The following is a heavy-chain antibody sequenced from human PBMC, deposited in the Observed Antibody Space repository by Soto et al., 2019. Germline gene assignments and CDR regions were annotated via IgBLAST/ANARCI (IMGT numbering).Heavy chain of an antibody. J-gene: IGHJ4*02. D-gene: IGHD3-3*01. V-gene: IGHV3-23*01. CDR2: ISGSGGST. Sequence: GGSLRPSSAASGFTFSSYAMSWVRQAPGKGLEWVSAISGSGGSTYYADSVKGRFTISRDNTKNTLYLQMNSLRAEDTAVYYCAKAHDYWSGYTFDYWGQGTLVTVSS. CDR1: GFTFSSYA. CDR3: AKAHDYWSGYTFDY.